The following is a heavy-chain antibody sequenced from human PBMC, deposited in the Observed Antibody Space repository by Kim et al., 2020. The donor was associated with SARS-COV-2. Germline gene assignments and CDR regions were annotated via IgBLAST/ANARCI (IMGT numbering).Heavy chain of an antibody. CDR3: ARNGVMVRSAMDV. CDR2: TYYRSKWYS. J-gene: IGHJ6*02. CDR1: GDTVSNNTAT. D-gene: IGHD3-22*01. Sequence: SQTLSLTCAISGDTVSNNTATWNWIRQSPSRGLEWLGRTYYRSKWYSDYAVSVKRRITINPDTSETQFSLQLNSVTPEDTAVYYCARNGVMVRSAMDVWGQGTTVTVSS. V-gene: IGHV6-1*01.